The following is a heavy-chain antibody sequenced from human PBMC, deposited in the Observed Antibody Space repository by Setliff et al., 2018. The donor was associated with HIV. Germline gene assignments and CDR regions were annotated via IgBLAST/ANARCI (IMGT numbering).Heavy chain of an antibody. Sequence: GGSLRLSCAASGLPFSTSWMTWVRQAPGKGLEWIGRIKDKANGEAIDYSGHLKGRFSISREDSKHMTFLEMDDLRVEDTAVYYCTADLLFSWLGIWGQGTVVTVSS. V-gene: IGHV3-15*01. CDR2: IKDKANGEAI. CDR3: TADLLFSWLGI. J-gene: IGHJ3*02. CDR1: GLPFSTSW. D-gene: IGHD5-12*01.